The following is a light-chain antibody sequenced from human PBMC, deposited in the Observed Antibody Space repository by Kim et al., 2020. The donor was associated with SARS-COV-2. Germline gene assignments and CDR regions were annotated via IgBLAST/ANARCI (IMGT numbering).Light chain of an antibody. V-gene: IGLV3-1*01. CDR2: HNN. J-gene: IGLJ3*02. CDR1: KLGDKY. CDR3: QACDRTWV. Sequence: VSVSQGQTASITCSGDKLGDKYACWYHQKPGQSPVLVIYHNNKRPSGIPERFSGSNSGNTATLTISGTQTMDEADYYCQACDRTWVFGGGTQLTVL.